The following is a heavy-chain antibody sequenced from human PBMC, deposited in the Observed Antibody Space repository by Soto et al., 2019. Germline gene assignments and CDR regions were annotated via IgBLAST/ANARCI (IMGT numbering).Heavy chain of an antibody. CDR2: ISGSGGST. D-gene: IGHD3-22*01. CDR1: GFTFSSYA. V-gene: IGHV3-23*01. J-gene: IGHJ4*02. CDR3: AKDPTYYYDSSGYYEWDY. Sequence: EVQLLESGGGLVQPGGSLRLSCAASGFTFSSYAMSWVRQAPGKGLEWVSAISGSGGSTYYADSVKGRFTISRDNSKNTLYLQMNSLRAEDTAVYYCAKDPTYYYDSSGYYEWDYWGQGTLVTVSS.